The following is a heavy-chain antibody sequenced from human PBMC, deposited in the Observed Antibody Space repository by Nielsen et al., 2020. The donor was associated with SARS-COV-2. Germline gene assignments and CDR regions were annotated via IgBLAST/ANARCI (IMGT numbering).Heavy chain of an antibody. V-gene: IGHV4-59*01. J-gene: IGHJ4*02. CDR3: ARGFTE. CDR2: IYYSGST. D-gene: IGHD3-16*01. Sequence: GSLRLSCAVYGGSFSDYHWTWIRQPPGKGLEWIGYIYYSGSTNYNPSLKSRVTISVDTSKNQFSLKLSSVTAADTAVYYCARGFTEWGQGTLVTVSS. CDR1: GGSFSDYH.